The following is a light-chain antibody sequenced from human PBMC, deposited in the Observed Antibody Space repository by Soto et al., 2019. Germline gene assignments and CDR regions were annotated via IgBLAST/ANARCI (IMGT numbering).Light chain of an antibody. CDR1: QSVSSSY. Sequence: EIVLTQSPGTLSLSPGERATLSCRASQSVSSSYLAWYQQKPDQPPRLLIYGATSRTTGIPDRFSGSGSGTAFTLTSSRLEPEEFAAYYCQQYGSSPYTFGQGTKLEIK. J-gene: IGKJ2*01. V-gene: IGKV3-20*01. CDR2: GAT. CDR3: QQYGSSPYT.